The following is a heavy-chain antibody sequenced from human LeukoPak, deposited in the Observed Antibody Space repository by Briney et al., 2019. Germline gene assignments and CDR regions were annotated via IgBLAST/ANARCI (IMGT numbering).Heavy chain of an antibody. CDR1: GGSISSSSYY. D-gene: IGHD3-22*01. Sequence: PETLSLTCTVSGGSISSSSYYWGWIRQPPGKGLEWIGSSYYSGSTYYNPSLKSRVTISVDTSKNQFSLKLSSVTAADTAVYYCASAVDTMIVVDPPDAFDIWGQGTMVTVSS. V-gene: IGHV4-39*01. CDR3: ASAVDTMIVVDPPDAFDI. J-gene: IGHJ3*02. CDR2: SYYSGST.